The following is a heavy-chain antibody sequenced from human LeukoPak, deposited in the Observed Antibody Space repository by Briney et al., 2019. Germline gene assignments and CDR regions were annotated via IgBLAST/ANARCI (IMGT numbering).Heavy chain of an antibody. V-gene: IGHV3-21*01. CDR2: ISSSSSYI. CDR1: GFTFSSYS. D-gene: IGHD1-7*01. CDR3: ARDGTGTPYDY. J-gene: IGHJ4*02. Sequence: GGSLRLSCAASGFTFSSYSMNWVRQAPGKGLKWVSSISSSSSYIFYADSVKGRFTISRDNAKNSLYLQMNSLRAEDTAVYYCARDGTGTPYDYWGQGTLVTVSS.